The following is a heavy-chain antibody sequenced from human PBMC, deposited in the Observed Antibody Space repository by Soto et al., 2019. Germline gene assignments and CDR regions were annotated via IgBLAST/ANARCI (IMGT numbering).Heavy chain of an antibody. CDR3: ARACYGYGGGYYFDY. D-gene: IGHD5-18*01. Sequence: KTSETLSLTCTVSGGSISSGGYYWSWIRQHPGKGLEWIGYIYYSGSTYYNPSLKSRVTISVDTSKNQFSLKLSSVTAADTAVYYCARACYGYGGGYYFDYWGQGTLVTVPQ. CDR2: IYYSGST. CDR1: GGSISSGGYY. V-gene: IGHV4-31*02. J-gene: IGHJ4*02.